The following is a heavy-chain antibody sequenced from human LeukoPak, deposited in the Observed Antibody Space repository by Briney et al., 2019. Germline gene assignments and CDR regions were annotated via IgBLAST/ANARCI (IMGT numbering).Heavy chain of an antibody. CDR1: GFTFDNYA. CDR3: AKVRGTYSSGYFFDY. J-gene: IGHJ4*02. V-gene: IGHV3-9*01. D-gene: IGHD6-19*01. CDR2: ISWNSGYI. Sequence: GRSLRLSCAASGFTFDNYAMHWVRQAPGKGLEWLSIISWNSGYIGYADSVKGRFTISRDNARKSLDLQMNSLRAEDTAFYYCAKVRGTYSSGYFFDYWGQGTLVTVSS.